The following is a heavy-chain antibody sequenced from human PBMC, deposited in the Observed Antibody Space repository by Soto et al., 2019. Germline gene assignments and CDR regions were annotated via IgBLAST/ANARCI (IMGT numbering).Heavy chain of an antibody. CDR1: GGSISSGGYY. CDR2: IYYSGST. D-gene: IGHD2-15*01. CDR3: ATDLYIAATPYNWFDP. V-gene: IGHV4-31*03. J-gene: IGHJ5*02. Sequence: QVQLQESGPGLVKPSQTLSLTCTVSGGSISSGGYYWSWIRQHPGKGLEWIGYIYYSGSTYYNPSLKSRVTISVDTSKNQFSLKLRSVTAADTAVYYCATDLYIAATPYNWFDPWGQGTLVTVSS.